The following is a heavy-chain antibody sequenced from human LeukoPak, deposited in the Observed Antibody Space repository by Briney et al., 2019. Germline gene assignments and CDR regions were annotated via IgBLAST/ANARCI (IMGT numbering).Heavy chain of an antibody. J-gene: IGHJ6*02. V-gene: IGHV3-13*01. D-gene: IGHD1-26*01. CDR1: GFTFSSYY. Sequence: GGSLRLSCAASGFTFSSYYMHWVRQVTGKGLEWVSAVGTVGDTYYPGSVKGRFTVSRENARNSLFLQMNSLRDGDTAVYYCARARTGSVGDYGMDVWGQGTTVTISS. CDR3: ARARTGSVGDYGMDV. CDR2: VGTVGDT.